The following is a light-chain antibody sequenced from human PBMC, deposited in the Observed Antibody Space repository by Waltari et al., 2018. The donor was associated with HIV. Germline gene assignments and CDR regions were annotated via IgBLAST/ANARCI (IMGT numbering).Light chain of an antibody. CDR1: RSNLAPGCD. V-gene: IGLV1-40*01. J-gene: IGLJ3*02. CDR2: GNT. CDR3: QSYDSSLSGWV. Sequence: QSVLTQPPSLSGAPGPRVTISCSASRSNLAPGCDIHWYQQLPGTAPRLLIYGNTNRPSGVPDRFSGSKSGTSASLAITGLQAEDEADYYCQSYDSSLSGWVFGGGTKLTVV.